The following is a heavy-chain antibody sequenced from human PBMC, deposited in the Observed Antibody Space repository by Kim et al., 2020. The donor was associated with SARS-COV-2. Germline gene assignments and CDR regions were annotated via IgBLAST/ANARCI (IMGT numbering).Heavy chain of an antibody. D-gene: IGHD6-13*01. Sequence: SVKVSCKASGGTFSSYAISWVRQAPGQGLEWMGRIIPILGIANYAQKFQGRVTITADKSTSTAYMELSSLRSEDTAVYYCARTELIAAALWFDPWGQGTLVTVSS. V-gene: IGHV1-69*04. J-gene: IGHJ5*02. CDR3: ARTELIAAALWFDP. CDR1: GGTFSSYA. CDR2: IIPILGIA.